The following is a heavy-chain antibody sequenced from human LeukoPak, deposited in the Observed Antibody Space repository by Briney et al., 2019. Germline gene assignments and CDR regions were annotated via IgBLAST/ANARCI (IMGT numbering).Heavy chain of an antibody. CDR3: ARANYDFWSGYPPYYMDV. V-gene: IGHV5-51*01. J-gene: IGHJ6*03. CDR2: IYPGDSDT. CDR1: GYSFTSYW. Sequence: GESLKISCKGSGYSFTSYWIGWVRQMPGKGLEWMGIIYPGDSDTRYSPSFQGQVTISADKSISTAYLQWSSLKASDTAMYYCARANYDFWSGYPPYYMDVWGKGTTGTVSS. D-gene: IGHD3-3*01.